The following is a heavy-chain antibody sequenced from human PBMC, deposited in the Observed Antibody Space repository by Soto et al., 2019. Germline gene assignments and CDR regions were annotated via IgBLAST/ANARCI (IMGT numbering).Heavy chain of an antibody. Sequence: SETLSLTCAVYGGSFSGYYWSWIRQPPGKGLEWIGEINHSGSTNYNPSLKSRVTISVDTSKNQFSLKLSSVTAADTAVYYCAREGIAARPRSYYYYGMDVWGQGTTVTVSS. D-gene: IGHD6-6*01. J-gene: IGHJ6*02. CDR1: GGSFSGYY. CDR3: AREGIAARPRSYYYYGMDV. CDR2: INHSGST. V-gene: IGHV4-34*01.